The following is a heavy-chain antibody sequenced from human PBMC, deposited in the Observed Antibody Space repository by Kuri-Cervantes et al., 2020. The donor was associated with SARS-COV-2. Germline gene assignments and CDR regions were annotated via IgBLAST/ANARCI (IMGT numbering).Heavy chain of an antibody. V-gene: IGHV1-69*05. CDR2: IIPIFGTA. CDR3: AREGCSSTSCYSAWFDP. CDR1: GYTFTSYD. Sequence: SVKVSCKASGYTFTSYDINWVRQAPGQGLEWMGGIIPIFGTANYAQKFQGRVTITTDESTSTAYTELSSLRSEDTAVYYCAREGCSSTSCYSAWFDPWGQGTLVTVSS. D-gene: IGHD2-2*01. J-gene: IGHJ5*02.